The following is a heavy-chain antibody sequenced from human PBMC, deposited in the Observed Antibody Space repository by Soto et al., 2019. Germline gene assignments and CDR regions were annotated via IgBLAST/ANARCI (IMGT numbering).Heavy chain of an antibody. CDR3: ARGDREAGSYYVGAFDI. D-gene: IGHD1-26*01. J-gene: IGHJ3*02. V-gene: IGHV3-33*01. CDR1: GFTFSSYG. CDR2: IWYDGSNK. Sequence: GGSLRLSCAASGFTFSSYGMHWVRQAPGKGLEWVAVIWYDGSNKYYVDSVKGRFTISRDNSKNTLYLQMNSLRAEDTAVYYCARGDREAGSYYVGAFDIWGQGTMVTVSS.